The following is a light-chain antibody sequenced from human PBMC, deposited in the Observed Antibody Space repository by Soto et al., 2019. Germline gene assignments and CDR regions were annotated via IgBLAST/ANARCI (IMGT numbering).Light chain of an antibody. J-gene: IGKJ1*01. CDR2: AAS. V-gene: IGKV1D-8*03. Sequence: VILMTQSPSLLSASPGDRVTISCRMSQGISSYLAWYQQKPGKAPKLLIYAASTLQSGVPSRFSGSGSGTEFSLTITSLQHDDSAMYYCQQYNGYSWTFGRGSKVDI. CDR3: QQYNGYSWT. CDR1: QGISSY.